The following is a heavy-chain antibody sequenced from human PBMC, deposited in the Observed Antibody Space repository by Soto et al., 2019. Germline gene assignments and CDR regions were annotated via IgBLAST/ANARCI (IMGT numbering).Heavy chain of an antibody. D-gene: IGHD3-22*01. CDR2: INPSGGST. Sequence: GASVKVSCKASGYTFTSYYMHWVRQAPGQGLEWMGRINPSGGSTSYAQKFQGRVTMTRDTSTSTAYMELRSLRSDDTAVYYCARDDSSGYYYLFDYWGQGTLVTVSS. CDR3: ARDDSSGYYYLFDY. CDR1: GYTFTSYY. V-gene: IGHV1-46*01. J-gene: IGHJ4*02.